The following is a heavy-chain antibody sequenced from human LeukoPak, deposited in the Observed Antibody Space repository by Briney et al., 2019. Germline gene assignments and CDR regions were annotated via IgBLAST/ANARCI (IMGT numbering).Heavy chain of an antibody. D-gene: IGHD3-22*01. V-gene: IGHV3-66*01. CDR3: AREPGDYYDSSGYYMLPGFDP. CDR1: EFSVGSNY. Sequence: PGGSLRLSCAASEFSVGSNYMTWVRQAPGKGLEWVSLIYSGGSTYYADSVKGRFTISRDNSKNTLYLQMNSLRAEDTAVYYCAREPGDYYDSSGYYMLPGFDPWGQGTLVTVSS. J-gene: IGHJ5*02. CDR2: IYSGGST.